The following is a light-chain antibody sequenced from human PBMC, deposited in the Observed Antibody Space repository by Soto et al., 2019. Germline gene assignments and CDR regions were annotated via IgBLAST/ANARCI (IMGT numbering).Light chain of an antibody. CDR1: QSISSG. J-gene: IGKJ1*01. V-gene: IGKV1-5*01. CDR3: QHYNTFPWA. CDR2: DDS. Sequence: DIPMTQSPSTLSAFVGDRVTITCRASQSISSGLAWYQQKPGKAPKLLIYDDSNLESGVPSRFSGSGSGTEFTLTISSLQPDDFATYYCQHYNTFPWAVGQGNEVVIK.